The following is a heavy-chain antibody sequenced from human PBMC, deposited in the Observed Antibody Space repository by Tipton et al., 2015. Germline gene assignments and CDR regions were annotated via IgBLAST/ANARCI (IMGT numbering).Heavy chain of an antibody. CDR3: ARESKDDSSGNYGGFDY. Sequence: RSLRLSCAVSGFRFSSYGMHWVRQAPGKGLEWVAGIYFDGSNEYYRDSVKGRFTISRDNSKNTLYLQMNNLRGDDTALYFCARESKDDSSGNYGGFDYWGQGTLVTVSS. CDR2: IYFDGSNE. CDR1: GFRFSSYG. V-gene: IGHV3-33*01. J-gene: IGHJ4*02. D-gene: IGHD3-22*01.